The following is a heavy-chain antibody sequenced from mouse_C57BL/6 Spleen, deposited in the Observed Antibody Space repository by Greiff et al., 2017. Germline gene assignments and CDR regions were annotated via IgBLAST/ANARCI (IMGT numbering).Heavy chain of an antibody. V-gene: IGHV1-19*01. CDR2: INPYNGGT. CDR3: ASRGGHWYFDV. J-gene: IGHJ1*03. Sequence: EVQLQQSGPVLVKPGASVKMSCKASGYTFTDYYMNWVKQSHGKSLEWIGVINPYNGGTSYNQKFKGKATLTVDKSSSTAYMELNSLTSEDSAVDYCASRGGHWYFDVWGTGTTVTVSS. CDR1: GYTFTDYY.